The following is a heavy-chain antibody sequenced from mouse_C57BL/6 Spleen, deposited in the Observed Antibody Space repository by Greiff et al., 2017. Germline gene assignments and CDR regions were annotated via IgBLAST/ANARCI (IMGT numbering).Heavy chain of an antibody. CDR2: IDPEDGET. Sequence: EVQRVESGAELVKPGASVKLSCTASGFNIKDYYMHWVKQRTEQGLEWIGRIDPEDGETKNAPKFQGKATITADTSSNTAYLQLSSLTSEDTAVYYCASKGYLYAMDYWGQGTSVTVSS. CDR1: GFNIKDYY. CDR3: ASKGYLYAMDY. J-gene: IGHJ4*01. D-gene: IGHD2-2*01. V-gene: IGHV14-2*01.